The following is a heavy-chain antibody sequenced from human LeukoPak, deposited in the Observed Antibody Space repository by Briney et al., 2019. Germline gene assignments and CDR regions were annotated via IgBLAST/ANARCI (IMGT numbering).Heavy chain of an antibody. CDR3: ARAYSGYDFFDY. V-gene: IGHV1-69*01. Sequence: ASVKVSCKASGGTFSRYAISWVRLAPGQGLEWMGGIIPIFGTANYAQKFQGRVTITADESTSTAYMEVSSLRSEDTAVYYCARAYSGYDFFDYWGQGILVTVSS. D-gene: IGHD5-12*01. J-gene: IGHJ4*02. CDR1: GGTFSRYA. CDR2: IIPIFGTA.